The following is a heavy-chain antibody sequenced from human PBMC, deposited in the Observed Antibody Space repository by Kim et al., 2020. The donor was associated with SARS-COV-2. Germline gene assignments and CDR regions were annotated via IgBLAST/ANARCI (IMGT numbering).Heavy chain of an antibody. J-gene: IGHJ4*02. CDR3: ARDQGLLGYYDFWSGTHSSIGGVDY. CDR2: INPSGGST. Sequence: ASVKVSCKASGYTFTSYYMHWVRQAPGQGLEWMGIINPSGGSTSYAQKFQGRVTMTRDTSTSTVYMELSSLRSEDTAVYYCARDQGLLGYYDFWSGTHSSIGGVDYWGQGTLVTVSS. V-gene: IGHV1-46*01. CDR1: GYTFTSYY. D-gene: IGHD3-3*01.